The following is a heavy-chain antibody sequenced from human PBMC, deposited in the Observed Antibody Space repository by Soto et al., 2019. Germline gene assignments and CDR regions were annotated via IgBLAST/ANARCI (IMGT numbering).Heavy chain of an antibody. J-gene: IGHJ4*02. CDR2: INHSGST. Sequence: SETLSLTCAVYGGSFSGYYWSWIRQPPGKGLEWIGEINHSGSTNYNPSLKSRVTISVDTSKNQFSLKLSSVTAADTAVYYCASAYCSGGSCYSGSDYWGQGTLVTVSS. CDR1: GGSFSGYY. D-gene: IGHD2-15*01. V-gene: IGHV4-34*01. CDR3: ASAYCSGGSCYSGSDY.